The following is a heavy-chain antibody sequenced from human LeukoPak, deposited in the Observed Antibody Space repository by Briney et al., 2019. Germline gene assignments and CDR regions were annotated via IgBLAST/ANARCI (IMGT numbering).Heavy chain of an antibody. V-gene: IGHV3-48*04. J-gene: IGHJ4*02. CDR3: ARLPAYCSSTSCYYDY. CDR1: GFTFRNYL. Sequence: GGSLRLSCAASGFTFRNYLMNWVRQAPGKGLEWVSFISSTGGTIYYADSVKGRFTVSRDNAKSSLFLQMNSLRAEDTAVYYCARLPAYCSSTSCYYDYWGQGTLVTVSS. CDR2: ISSTGGTI. D-gene: IGHD2-2*01.